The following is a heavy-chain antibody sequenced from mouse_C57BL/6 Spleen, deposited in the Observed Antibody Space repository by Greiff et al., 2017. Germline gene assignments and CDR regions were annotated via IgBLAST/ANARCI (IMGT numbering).Heavy chain of an antibody. V-gene: IGHV3-6*01. D-gene: IGHD1-1*01. CDR3: ASGSSYWYFDV. Sequence: EVKLLESGPGLVKPSQSLSLTCSVTGYSITSCYYWNWIRQFPGNKLEWMGYISYDGSNNYNPSLKNRISITRDTSKNQFFLKLNSVTTEDTATYYCASGSSYWYFDVWGTGTTVTVSS. CDR2: ISYDGSN. J-gene: IGHJ1*03. CDR1: GYSITSCYY.